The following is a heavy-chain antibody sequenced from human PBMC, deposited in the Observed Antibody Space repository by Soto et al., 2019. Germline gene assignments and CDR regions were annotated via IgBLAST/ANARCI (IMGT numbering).Heavy chain of an antibody. J-gene: IGHJ3*02. Sequence: QVQLVESGGGVVQPGKSLRLSCAASGFTFSSHAMYWVRQAPGKGLEWVAVIWYDGSIKYYGDSVKGRFTISRDNSKNTLYLQMNGLRAEDTAVYYCARADLWGYDAFDIWGQGTMVTVSS. V-gene: IGHV3-33*01. CDR2: IWYDGSIK. CDR3: ARADLWGYDAFDI. CDR1: GFTFSSHA. D-gene: IGHD2-21*01.